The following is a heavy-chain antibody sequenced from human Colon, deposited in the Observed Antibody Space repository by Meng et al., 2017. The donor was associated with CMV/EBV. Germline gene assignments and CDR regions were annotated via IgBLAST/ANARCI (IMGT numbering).Heavy chain of an antibody. V-gene: IGHV3-23*01. Sequence: FPFTSYARYWVRQAPGKGLEWVATISYNSDTTYYADSVKGRFTISRENSKNTLFLQMNSLRDDDTAVYYCARGEYSSAWYGGFVHYWGQGTLVTVSS. CDR3: ARGEYSSAWYGGFVHY. J-gene: IGHJ4*02. CDR2: ISYNSDTT. D-gene: IGHD6-19*01. CDR1: FPFTSYA.